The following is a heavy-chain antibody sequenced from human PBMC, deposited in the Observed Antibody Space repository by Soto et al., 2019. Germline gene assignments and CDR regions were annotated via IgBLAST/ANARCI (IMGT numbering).Heavy chain of an antibody. CDR2: ISYDGSNK. CDR1: GFTFSSYA. J-gene: IGHJ4*02. D-gene: IGHD6-13*01. Sequence: QVQLVESGGGVVQPGRSLRLSCAASGFTFSSYAMHWVRQAPGKGLEWVAVISYDGSNKYYADSVKGRFTISRDNSKNTLYLQMNSLRAEDTAVYYCARDSGAAPGDWGQGTLVTVSS. CDR3: ARDSGAAPGD. V-gene: IGHV3-30-3*01.